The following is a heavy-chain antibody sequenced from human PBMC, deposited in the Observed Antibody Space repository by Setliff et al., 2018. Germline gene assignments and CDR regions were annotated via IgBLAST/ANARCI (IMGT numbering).Heavy chain of an antibody. Sequence: GASVKVSCKASGFTFTDHYMHWVRQAPGQGPEWMGWINLHSGGTNYAQKFQDRVTMTSDTSITTAYMDLGRLMSHDTAVYFCARVSEQYLAFDYWGQGTLVTVSS. CDR3: ARVSEQYLAFDY. J-gene: IGHJ4*02. CDR2: INLHSGGT. D-gene: IGHD4-4*01. V-gene: IGHV1-2*02. CDR1: GFTFTDHY.